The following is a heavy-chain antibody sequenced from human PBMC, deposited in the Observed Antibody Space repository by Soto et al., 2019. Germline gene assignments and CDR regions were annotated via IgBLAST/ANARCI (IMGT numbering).Heavy chain of an antibody. J-gene: IGHJ6*02. D-gene: IGHD2-2*01. V-gene: IGHV4-34*01. CDR3: AREDIVVVPAAIQVLGYYYGMDV. CDR1: GGSFSGYY. CDR2: INHSGST. Sequence: SETLSLTCAVYGGSFSGYYWSWIRQPPGKGLEWIGEINHSGSTNYNPSLKSRVTISVDTSKNQFSLKLSSVTAANTAVYYCAREDIVVVPAAIQVLGYYYGMDVWGQGTTVTVSS.